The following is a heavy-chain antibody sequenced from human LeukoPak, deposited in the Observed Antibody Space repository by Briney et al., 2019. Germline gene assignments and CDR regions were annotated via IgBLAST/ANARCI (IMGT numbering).Heavy chain of an antibody. CDR2: IYSGGST. V-gene: IGHV3-66*01. CDR3: ARDSSGWYYFDY. D-gene: IGHD6-19*01. Sequence: PGGSLRLSCAASGFTVSSNYMSWVRQAPGKGLEWGSVIYSGGSTYYADSVKGRFTISRDNSKNTLYLQMNSLRAEDTAVYYCARDSSGWYYFDYWGQGTLVTVSS. CDR1: GFTVSSNY. J-gene: IGHJ4*02.